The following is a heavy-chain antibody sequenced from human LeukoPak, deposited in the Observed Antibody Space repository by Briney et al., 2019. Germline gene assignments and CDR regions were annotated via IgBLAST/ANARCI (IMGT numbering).Heavy chain of an antibody. V-gene: IGHV3-23*01. CDR2: ISTGGGRT. Sequence: GGSLRLSCAASGFSFDDYLMAWVRQPPGRGLEWVSAISTGGGRTYYADSVKGRFTISRDNSKNMLYLQMTGLRVEDTAVYYCATIAITKSFSHWGQGALVTASS. J-gene: IGHJ4*02. CDR3: ATIAITKSFSH. CDR1: GFSFDDYL. D-gene: IGHD3-10*01.